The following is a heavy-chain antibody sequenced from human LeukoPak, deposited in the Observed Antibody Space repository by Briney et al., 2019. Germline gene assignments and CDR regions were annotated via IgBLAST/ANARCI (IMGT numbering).Heavy chain of an antibody. CDR1: GYSISSGYY. CDR3: ASEAVGAPDY. V-gene: IGHV4-38-2*01. Sequence: PSETLSLTCAVTGYSISSGYYWGWIRQPPGKGLEWIGSIYHSGSTYYNPSLKSRVTISVDTSKNQFSLKLSSMTAADTAVYYCASEAVGAPDYWGQGTLVTVSS. J-gene: IGHJ4*02. CDR2: IYHSGST. D-gene: IGHD1-26*01.